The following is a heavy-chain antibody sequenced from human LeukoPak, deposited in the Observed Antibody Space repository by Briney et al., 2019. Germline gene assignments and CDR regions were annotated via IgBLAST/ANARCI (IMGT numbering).Heavy chain of an antibody. J-gene: IGHJ4*02. CDR3: ARDTRSLIDY. CDR2: ISSNSATT. D-gene: IGHD1-26*01. CDR1: GFSFSTNS. Sequence: GGSLRLSCAASGFSFSTNSMNWVRQVPRKGLEWISYISSNSATTYYADSVKGRFTISRDNAKNSLYLHMNSLRADDTAVYYCARDTRSLIDYWGQGTLVTVSS. V-gene: IGHV3-48*01.